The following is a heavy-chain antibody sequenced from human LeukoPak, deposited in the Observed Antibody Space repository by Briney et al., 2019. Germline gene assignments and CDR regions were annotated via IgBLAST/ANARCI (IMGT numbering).Heavy chain of an antibody. V-gene: IGHV4-31*03. J-gene: IGHJ4*02. D-gene: IGHD4-17*01. CDR2: IYYSGST. CDR3: ATFYGDYEGYYFDY. CDR1: GGSISSGGYY. Sequence: SETLSLTCTVSGGSISSGGYYWSWIRQHPGKGLEWIGYIYYSGSTCYSPSLKSRVTISVDTSKNQFSLKLSSVTAADTAVYYCATFYGDYEGYYFDYWGQGTLVTVSS.